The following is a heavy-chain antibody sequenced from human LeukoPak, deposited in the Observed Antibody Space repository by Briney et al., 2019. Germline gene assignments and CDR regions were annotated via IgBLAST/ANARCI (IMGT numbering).Heavy chain of an antibody. J-gene: IGHJ6*03. CDR1: GGSISSYY. CDR2: IYYSGST. Sequence: PSETLSLTCTVSGGSISSYYWSWIRQPPGKGLEWIGYIYYSGSTNYNPSLKSRVTISVDTSKNQFSLKLSSVTAADTAVYYCARLTTPRPNYYYYYMDVWGKGTTVTVSS. V-gene: IGHV4-59*01. D-gene: IGHD4-11*01. CDR3: ARLTTPRPNYYYYYMDV.